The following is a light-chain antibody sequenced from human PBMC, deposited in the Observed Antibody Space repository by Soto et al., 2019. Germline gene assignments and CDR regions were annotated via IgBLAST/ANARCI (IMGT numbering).Light chain of an antibody. CDR1: NSDIGSYDI. CDR3: TSYTTRDTHV. CDR2: DVS. Sequence: QSALTQPASVSGSPGQSITLSCTGTNSDIGSYDIVSWYQQHPGKAPKLIIYDVSIRPSGVSDRFSGSKSANTASLTISGLQAEDEADYYCTSYTTRDTHVFGTGTKLTVL. V-gene: IGLV2-14*01. J-gene: IGLJ1*01.